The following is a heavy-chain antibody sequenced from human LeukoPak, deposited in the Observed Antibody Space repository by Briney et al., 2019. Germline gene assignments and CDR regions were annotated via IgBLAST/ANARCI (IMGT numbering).Heavy chain of an antibody. D-gene: IGHD3-22*01. CDR3: AKVRRAWLNAFDI. J-gene: IGHJ3*02. V-gene: IGHV3-23*01. CDR2: IGGSGGGT. CDR1: GFTFSSYA. Sequence: GGSLRLSCAASGFTFSSYAMGWVRQAPGMGLEWVSSIGGSGGGTYYADSVKGRFTISRDNSKNTLYLQMNSLRAEDTAVYHCAKVRRAWLNAFDIWGQGTMVTVSS.